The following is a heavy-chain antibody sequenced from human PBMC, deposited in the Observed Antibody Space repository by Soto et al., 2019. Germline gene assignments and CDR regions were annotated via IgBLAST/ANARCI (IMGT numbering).Heavy chain of an antibody. D-gene: IGHD1-7*01. V-gene: IGHV4-61*01. Sequence: TVAEGNSRSRSDCWSWKKKPPGKGLEWIGYIYYSGSTNYNPSLKSRVTISVDTSKNQFSLKLSSVTAADTAVYYCARDQGVLTGTISDYYYYGMDVWGQGTTVTVSS. CDR3: ARDQGVLTGTISDYYYYGMDV. CDR1: EGNSRSRSDC. CDR2: IYYSGST. J-gene: IGHJ6*02.